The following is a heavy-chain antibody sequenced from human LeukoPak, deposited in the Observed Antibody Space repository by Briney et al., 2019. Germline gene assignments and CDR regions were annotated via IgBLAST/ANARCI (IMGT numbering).Heavy chain of an antibody. Sequence: GGSLRLSCAASGATLHSFAMSWVRQAPGKGLEWLAVTSGTEDSAHYADSVRGRFIISTDSSKKSLYLQMNSLRAEDTAVYYCTKDLMTGFSSGWYFGYWGLGTLVTVSS. CDR2: TSGTEDSA. J-gene: IGHJ4*02. CDR3: TKDLMTGFSSGWYFGY. CDR1: GATLHSFA. V-gene: IGHV3-23*01. D-gene: IGHD6-19*01.